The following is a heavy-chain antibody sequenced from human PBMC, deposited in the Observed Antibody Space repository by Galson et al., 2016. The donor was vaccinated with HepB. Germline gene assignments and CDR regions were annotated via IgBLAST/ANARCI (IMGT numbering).Heavy chain of an antibody. V-gene: IGHV3-23*01. CDR3: AILGMYYRDSSDYFTEDF. CDR1: GFTSSNYD. J-gene: IGHJ4*02. CDR2: VRASGNGGST. Sequence: SLRLSCAASGFTSSNYDMSWVRQAPGKGLQWVSVVRASGNGGSTHYADSVKGRFTISRDNSKSTLYLQMNSLRAEDTAVYYCAILGMYYRDSSDYFTEDFWGQGTLVTVSS. D-gene: IGHD3-22*01.